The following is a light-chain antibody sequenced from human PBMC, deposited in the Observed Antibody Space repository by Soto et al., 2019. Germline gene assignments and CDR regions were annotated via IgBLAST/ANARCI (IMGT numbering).Light chain of an antibody. CDR1: HSVSSN. Sequence: LGMTHSQPTLSFSPGKKATFPSRASHSVSSNLAWYQQKPGQAPRLLIYGASTRATGIPARFSGSGSGTEFTLTISSLQSEDFAVYYCQQYNNWPRTFGQGTKVDIK. J-gene: IGKJ1*01. CDR2: GAS. CDR3: QQYNNWPRT. V-gene: IGKV3-15*01.